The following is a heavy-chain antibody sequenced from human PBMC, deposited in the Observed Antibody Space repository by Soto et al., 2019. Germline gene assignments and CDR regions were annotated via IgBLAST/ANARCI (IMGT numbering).Heavy chain of an antibody. J-gene: IGHJ4*02. D-gene: IGHD6-13*01. CDR1: GFTVSSNY. CDR3: ARVVSSSWSFDY. V-gene: IGHV3-53*01. Sequence: GGSLRLSCAASGFTVSSNYMSWVRQAPGKGLEWVSVIYSGGSTYYADSVKGRFTISRDNSKNTLYLQMNSLRAEDTAVYYCARVVSSSWSFDYWGQGTLVTVSS. CDR2: IYSGGST.